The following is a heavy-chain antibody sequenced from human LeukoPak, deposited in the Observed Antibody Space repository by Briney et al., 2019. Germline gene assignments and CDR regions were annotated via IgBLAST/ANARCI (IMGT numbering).Heavy chain of an antibody. J-gene: IGHJ4*02. V-gene: IGHV3-23*01. D-gene: IGHD5-18*01. Sequence: GGSLRLSCAASGFTFSSYAMSWVRQAPGKGLEGVSAISGSGGSTYYADSVKGRFTISRDNSKNTLYLQMNSLRAEDTAVYYCTKDVDTAMVSLIRYFDYWGQGTLVTVSS. CDR3: TKDVDTAMVSLIRYFDY. CDR1: GFTFSSYA. CDR2: ISGSGGST.